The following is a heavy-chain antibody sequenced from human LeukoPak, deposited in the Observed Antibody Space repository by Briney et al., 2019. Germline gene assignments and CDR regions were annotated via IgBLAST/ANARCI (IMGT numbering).Heavy chain of an antibody. V-gene: IGHV3-30*02. Sequence: GGSLRLSCAASGFTFSSYGMHWVRQAPGKGLEWVAFIRYDGSNKYYADSVKGRFTISRDNSKNTLYLQMNSLRAEDTAVHYCAKVGTVVVVIARGEAFDIWGQGTMVTVSS. D-gene: IGHD2-21*01. CDR3: AKVGTVVVVIARGEAFDI. CDR1: GFTFSSYG. J-gene: IGHJ3*02. CDR2: IRYDGSNK.